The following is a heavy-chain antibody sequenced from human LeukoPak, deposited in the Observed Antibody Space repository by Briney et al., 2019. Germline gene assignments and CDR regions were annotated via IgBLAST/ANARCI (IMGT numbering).Heavy chain of an antibody. CDR2: ISSGSYI. V-gene: IGHV3-21*01. J-gene: IGHJ2*01. CDR1: GFTFSSYS. D-gene: IGHD4-17*01. Sequence: GGSLRLSCAASGFTFSSYSMNWVRRAPGRGLEWVSSISSGSYIYYRDSVKGRFTISRDNTKNSLYVQMNSLRAEDTAVYYCARGATVNTDWYFDLWGRGTLVTVS. CDR3: ARGATVNTDWYFDL.